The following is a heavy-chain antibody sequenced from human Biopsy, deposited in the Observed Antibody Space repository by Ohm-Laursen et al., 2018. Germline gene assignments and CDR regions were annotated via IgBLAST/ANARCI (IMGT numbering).Heavy chain of an antibody. J-gene: IGHJ5*02. CDR3: ARDYDTSGYYYVS. CDR2: IFYRGST. V-gene: IGHV4-39*01. Sequence: SQTLSLICTVSGGSISNNNYYWGWIRQPPGKGLEWIGSIFYRGSTHYKPSLKSRVNISVDTSKNQFSLKLNSVTAADTAVYYCARDYDTSGYYYVSWGQGTLVTVSS. CDR1: GGSISNNNYY. D-gene: IGHD3-22*01.